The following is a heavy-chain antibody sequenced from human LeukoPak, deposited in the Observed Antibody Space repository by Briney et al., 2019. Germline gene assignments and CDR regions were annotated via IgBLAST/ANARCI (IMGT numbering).Heavy chain of an antibody. CDR2: ISAYNGNT. J-gene: IGHJ3*01. CDR3: AKGTYYYDSSGYFVV. Sequence: ASVKVSCKASGYTFTSYGISWVRQAPGQGLEWMGWISAYNGNTNYAQKLQSRVTMTTDTSTSTAYMELRSLRAEDTAVYYCAKGTYYYDSSGYFVVWGQGTMVTVSS. V-gene: IGHV1-18*01. D-gene: IGHD3-22*01. CDR1: GYTFTSYG.